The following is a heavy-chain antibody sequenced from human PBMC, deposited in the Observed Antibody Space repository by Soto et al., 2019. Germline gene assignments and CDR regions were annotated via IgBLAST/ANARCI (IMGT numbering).Heavy chain of an antibody. Sequence: SVKVSFKASGGTFSSYAISWLRQAPGLGLEWMGGIIPIFGTANYAQKFQGRVTITADESTSTAYMELSSLRSEDTAVYYCARSLGRAVAGTSPFDYWGQGTLVTVSS. V-gene: IGHV1-69*13. CDR2: IIPIFGTA. CDR3: ARSLGRAVAGTSPFDY. D-gene: IGHD6-19*01. CDR1: GGTFSSYA. J-gene: IGHJ4*02.